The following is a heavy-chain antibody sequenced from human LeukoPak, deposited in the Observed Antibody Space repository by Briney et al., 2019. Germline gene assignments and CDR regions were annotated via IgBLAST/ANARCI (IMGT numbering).Heavy chain of an antibody. J-gene: IGHJ5*02. Sequence: GESLKISCKASGYRFTYYWIAWVRQMPGKGLEWMGIIYPYDSHTRYSPSFQGQVTISADKSISTAYLQWSSLKASGTAMYYCARLPNSGADLTWFDPWGQGTLVTVSS. CDR2: IYPYDSHT. V-gene: IGHV5-51*01. D-gene: IGHD3-10*01. CDR1: GYRFTYYW. CDR3: ARLPNSGADLTWFDP.